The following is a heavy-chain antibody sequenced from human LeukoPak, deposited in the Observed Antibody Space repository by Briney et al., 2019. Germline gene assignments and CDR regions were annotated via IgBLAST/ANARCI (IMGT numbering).Heavy chain of an antibody. Sequence: ASVKVSCKASGYTFTGYYMHWVRQAPGQGLEWMGWINPNHGDTNYAQKFQDRASMTRDTSISTAYMHLSRLRSADTAVYYCARGGCSTTSCYHFDSWGQRTLVTVSS. CDR3: ARGGCSTTSCYHFDS. D-gene: IGHD2-2*01. CDR2: INPNHGDT. CDR1: GYTFTGYY. V-gene: IGHV1-2*02. J-gene: IGHJ4*02.